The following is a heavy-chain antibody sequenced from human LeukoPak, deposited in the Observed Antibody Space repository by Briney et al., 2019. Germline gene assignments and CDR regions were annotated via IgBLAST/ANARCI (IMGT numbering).Heavy chain of an antibody. J-gene: IGHJ3*02. V-gene: IGHV3-74*01. CDR2: INSDGSTA. CDR3: AKDIMVYANDAFDI. D-gene: IGHD2-8*01. CDR1: GFTFSSYW. Sequence: GGSLRLSCAASGFTFSSYWMHWVRQAPGKGLVWVSRINSDGSTASYADSVKGRFTISRDNSKNTLYLQMNSLRAEDTAVYYCAKDIMVYANDAFDIWGQGTMVTVSS.